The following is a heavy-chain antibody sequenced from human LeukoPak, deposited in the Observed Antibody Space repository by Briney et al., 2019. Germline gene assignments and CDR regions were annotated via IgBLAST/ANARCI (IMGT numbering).Heavy chain of an antibody. CDR2: IHYSGST. D-gene: IGHD6-19*01. V-gene: IGHV4-59*01. J-gene: IGHJ4*02. CDR3: ARWGHFETSGFFVVEY. Sequence: PSETLSLTCSISDGSISSYYWNWIRQSPGKGLEWIGHIHYSGSTHYNSALQSRVSISIDTSKSHFTLKPRSVTAADTAVYYCARWGHFETSGFFVVEYWGQGALVTVSS. CDR1: DGSISSYY.